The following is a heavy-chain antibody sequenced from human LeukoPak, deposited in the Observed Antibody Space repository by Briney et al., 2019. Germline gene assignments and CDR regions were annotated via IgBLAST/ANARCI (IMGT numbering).Heavy chain of an antibody. V-gene: IGHV3-7*01. D-gene: IGHD6-25*01. CDR2: INQDGSEK. CDR3: ASDRGSGWFDP. J-gene: IGHJ5*02. Sequence: GGSLRLSCAASGFSFSTYWMTWVRRAPGKGLEWVAGINQDGSEKYYVDSVKGRFTIPRDNGKNSLYLQMNGLRVEDRAVYYCASDRGSGWFDPWGQGTLVTVSS. CDR1: GFSFSTYW.